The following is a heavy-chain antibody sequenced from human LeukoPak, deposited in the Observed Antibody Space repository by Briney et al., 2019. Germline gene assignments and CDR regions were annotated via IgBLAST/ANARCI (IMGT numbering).Heavy chain of an antibody. J-gene: IGHJ4*02. D-gene: IGHD2-15*01. CDR2: IYYSGST. CDR3: ARARNTLYYFDY. V-gene: IGHV4-59*01. CDR1: GGSISSYY. Sequence: SETLSLTCTVSGGSISSYYWSWIRQPAGKGLEWIGYIYYSGSTNYNPSLKSRVTISVDTSKNQFSLKLSSVTAADTAVYYCARARNTLYYFDYWGQGTLVTVSS.